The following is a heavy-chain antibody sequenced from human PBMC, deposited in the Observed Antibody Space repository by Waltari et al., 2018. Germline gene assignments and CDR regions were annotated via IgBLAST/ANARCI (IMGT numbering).Heavy chain of an antibody. CDR3: ASCSGGSCYYGY. D-gene: IGHD2-15*01. Sequence: QVQLVQSGAEVKKPGSSVKVSCKASGGTLSSYTISWVRQAPGQGLEWMGRIIPILGIANYAQKFQGRVTITADKSTSTAYMELSSLRSEDTAVYYCASCSGGSCYYGYWGQGTLVTVSS. J-gene: IGHJ4*02. CDR1: GGTLSSYT. CDR2: IIPILGIA. V-gene: IGHV1-69*02.